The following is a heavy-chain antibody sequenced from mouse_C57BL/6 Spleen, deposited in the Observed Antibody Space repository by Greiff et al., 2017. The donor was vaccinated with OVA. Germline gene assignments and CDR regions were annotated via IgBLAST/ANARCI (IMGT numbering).Heavy chain of an antibody. CDR1: GYTFTSYW. J-gene: IGHJ4*01. V-gene: IGHV1-64*01. CDR2: IHPNSGST. CDR3: ARFTTVVATDAMDY. D-gene: IGHD1-1*01. Sequence: VKLQQSGAELVKPGASVKLSCKASGYTFTSYWMHWVKQRPGQGLEWIGMIHPNSGSTNYNEKFKSKATLTVDKSSSTAYMQLSSLTSEDSAVYYCARFTTVVATDAMDYWGQGTSVTVSS.